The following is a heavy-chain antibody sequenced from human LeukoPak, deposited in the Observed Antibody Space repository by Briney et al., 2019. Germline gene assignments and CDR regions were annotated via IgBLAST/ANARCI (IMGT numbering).Heavy chain of an antibody. CDR1: GFTFSSYA. J-gene: IGHJ4*02. CDR3: AKGVAVASPYYFDY. V-gene: IGHV3-23*01. D-gene: IGHD6-19*01. Sequence: PGGSLRLSCAASGFTFSSYAMSWVRQAPGKGLEWVSAISGSGGSPYYADSVKGRFTISRHNSKNTLYLQMNSLRAEDTAVYYCAKGVAVASPYYFDYWGQGTLVTVSS. CDR2: ISGSGGSP.